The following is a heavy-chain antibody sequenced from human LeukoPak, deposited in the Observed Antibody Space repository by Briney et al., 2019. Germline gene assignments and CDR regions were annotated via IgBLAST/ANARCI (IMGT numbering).Heavy chain of an antibody. CDR2: IKQDGSET. CDR1: GFTFSKYW. J-gene: IGHJ4*02. D-gene: IGHD1-1*01. CDR3: ATSRTFDY. V-gene: IGHV3-7*02. Sequence: GGSLRLSCAASGFTFSKYWMSWVRQAPGRGLEWVANIKQDGSETYYVDSVEGRFTISRDNAKNSLFLQMNSLRAEDTAVYHCATSRTFDYWGQGTLVTVSS.